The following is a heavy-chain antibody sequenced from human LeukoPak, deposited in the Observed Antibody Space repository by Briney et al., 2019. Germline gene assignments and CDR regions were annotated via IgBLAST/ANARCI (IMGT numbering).Heavy chain of an antibody. CDR3: AKTTSGWFVDAFDI. Sequence: GGSLRLSCVASGFTFSRYGMDWVRQAPGKGLEWVAFIRYDGTNKYYAGSVKGRFTISRDNSKNTLYLQMNSLRAEDTAVYYCAKTTSGWFVDAFDIWGQGTMVTASS. J-gene: IGHJ3*02. V-gene: IGHV3-30*02. CDR1: GFTFSRYG. CDR2: IRYDGTNK. D-gene: IGHD6-19*01.